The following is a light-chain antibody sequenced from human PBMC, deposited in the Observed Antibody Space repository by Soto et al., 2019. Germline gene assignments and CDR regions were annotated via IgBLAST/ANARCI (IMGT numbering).Light chain of an antibody. Sequence: EIVLTQSPATLSVYPGERATLSCRANQSVSSNLAWYQQIPGRAPRLLIYGASTRASGIPARFSASGSGTEFTLTISSLQSEDFAVYYCQQFNYWPPITFGQGTRLEIK. J-gene: IGKJ5*01. CDR1: QSVSSN. CDR2: GAS. V-gene: IGKV3-15*01. CDR3: QQFNYWPPIT.